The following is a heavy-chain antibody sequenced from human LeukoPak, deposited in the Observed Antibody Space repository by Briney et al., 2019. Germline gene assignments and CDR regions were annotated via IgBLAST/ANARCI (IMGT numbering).Heavy chain of an antibody. V-gene: IGHV3-23*01. D-gene: IGHD1-14*01. J-gene: IGHJ4*02. CDR3: AKDGQVNQPDRLFTD. CDR2: ISGSGGTT. CDR1: GFTFSSYA. Sequence: PGGSLRLSCAASGFTFSSYAMSWVRQAPGKGLEWVSVISGSGGTTHYADSVKGRFTISRDNSKNTPYLQMNGLRGEDTAVYYCAKDGQVNQPDRLFTDWGQGTLVVVSS.